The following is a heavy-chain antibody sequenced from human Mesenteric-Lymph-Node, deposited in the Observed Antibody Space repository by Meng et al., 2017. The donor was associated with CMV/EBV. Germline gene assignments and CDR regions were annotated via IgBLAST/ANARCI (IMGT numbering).Heavy chain of an antibody. CDR1: GFMFSSYE. Sequence: GESLKISCAGPGFMFSSYEMNWVRQAPGKGLEWISYTTSSGNTIYYADSVKGRFTISRDNARNSLSLQMNSLRAEDTAVYYCARGGRKAAAGTGTYQYYGMDVWGQGTTVTVSS. J-gene: IGHJ6*01. V-gene: IGHV3-48*03. CDR2: TTSSGNTI. D-gene: IGHD6-13*01. CDR3: ARGGRKAAAGTGTYQYYGMDV.